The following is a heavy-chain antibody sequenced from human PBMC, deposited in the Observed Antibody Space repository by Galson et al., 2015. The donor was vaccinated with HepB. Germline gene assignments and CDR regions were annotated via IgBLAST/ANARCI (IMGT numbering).Heavy chain of an antibody. CDR1: GFSFSSYA. D-gene: IGHD2-2*01. CDR3: ARALFSSSCPFDY. V-gene: IGHV3-23*01. J-gene: IGHJ4*02. CDR2: ISGRGGST. Sequence: SLRLSCAASGFSFSSYAMSWVRQAPGKGLEWVSAISGRGGSTYYADSVKGRVTVSRDNSKNTVYLQMNSLRAEDTAVYYCARALFSSSCPFDYWGQGALVPGPS.